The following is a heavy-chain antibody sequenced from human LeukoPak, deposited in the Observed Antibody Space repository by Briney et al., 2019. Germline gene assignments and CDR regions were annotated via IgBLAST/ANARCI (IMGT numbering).Heavy chain of an antibody. CDR3: ASLSSGWYSPIKDY. CDR1: GGSISSSSHY. D-gene: IGHD6-19*01. CDR2: IYYSGST. J-gene: IGHJ4*02. V-gene: IGHV4-39*01. Sequence: SETLSLTCTVSGGSISSSSHYWGWIRQPPGQGLEWIGSIYYSGSTYYNPSLKSRVTISVDTSKNQFSLKLSSVTAADTAVYYCASLSSGWYSPIKDYWGQGTLVTVSS.